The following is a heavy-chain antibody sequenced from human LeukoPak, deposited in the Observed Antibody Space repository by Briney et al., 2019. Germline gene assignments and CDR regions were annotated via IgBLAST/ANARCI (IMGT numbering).Heavy chain of an antibody. CDR3: TTDHMTFTAVFAFYL. J-gene: IGHJ3*01. CDR2: ISWNSDRI. Sequence: AGGSLRLSCAASGFSFDDYAMHWVRQAPGKGLEWVSGISWNSDRIDYADSVRGRFTISRDNARNFLYLQLNSPRADDTALYYCTTDHMTFTAVFAFYLWGQGTMVTVSS. V-gene: IGHV3-9*01. D-gene: IGHD4-17*01. CDR1: GFSFDDYA.